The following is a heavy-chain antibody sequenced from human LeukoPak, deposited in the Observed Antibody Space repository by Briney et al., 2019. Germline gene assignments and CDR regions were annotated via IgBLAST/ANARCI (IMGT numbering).Heavy chain of an antibody. D-gene: IGHD4-17*01. CDR3: ARQSSVTRSGLDS. CDR2: ISYDGSSK. V-gene: IGHV3-30*04. J-gene: IGHJ4*02. CDR1: GFTFNSH. Sequence: PGGSLRLSCADSGFTFNSHMHWVRQAPGEGLEWVAAISYDGSSKKYGDSVKGRFTISSDNSKNTLYLQMNSLRPEDTAVYYCARQSSVTRSGLDSWGQGTLVTVSS.